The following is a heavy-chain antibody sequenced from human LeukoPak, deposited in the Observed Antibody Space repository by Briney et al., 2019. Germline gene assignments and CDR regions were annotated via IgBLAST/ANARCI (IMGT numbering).Heavy chain of an antibody. J-gene: IGHJ4*02. D-gene: IGHD3-16*01. V-gene: IGHV3-66*01. Sequence: PGGSLRLSCAASGFTVSSNYMSWVRQAPGKGLEWVSLIYSGGSTYYADSVRGRFTISRDSFKNTLYLQMNSLRAEDTAVYFCARGGGSTQFDYWGQGTLVTVSS. CDR2: IYSGGST. CDR1: GFTVSSNY. CDR3: ARGGGSTQFDY.